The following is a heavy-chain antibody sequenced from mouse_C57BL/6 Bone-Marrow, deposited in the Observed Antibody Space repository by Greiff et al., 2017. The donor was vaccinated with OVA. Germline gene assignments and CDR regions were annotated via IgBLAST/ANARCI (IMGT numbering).Heavy chain of an antibody. V-gene: IGHV1-55*01. CDR3: ARYSIYWFAY. D-gene: IGHD2-10*02. Sequence: QVQLQQPGAELVKPGASVKLSCKASGYTFTSYWITWVKQRPGQGLEWIGDIYPGSGSTNYNEKFKSKATLTVDTSSSTAYMQLSSLTSDDSAVYYCARYSIYWFAYWGQGTLVTVSA. CDR1: GYTFTSYW. J-gene: IGHJ3*01. CDR2: IYPGSGST.